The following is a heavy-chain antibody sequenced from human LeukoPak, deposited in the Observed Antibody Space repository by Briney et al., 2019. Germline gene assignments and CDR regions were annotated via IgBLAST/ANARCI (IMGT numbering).Heavy chain of an antibody. V-gene: IGHV3-30-3*01. Sequence: PGGSLRLSCAASGFTFSSYAMHWVRQAPGKGLEWVAVISYDGSNKCYADSVKGRFTISRDNSKNTLYLQMNSLRAEDTAVYYCARAGDSSGWYRYYYGMDVWGQGTTVTVSS. CDR1: GFTFSSYA. D-gene: IGHD6-19*01. CDR2: ISYDGSNK. CDR3: ARAGDSSGWYRYYYGMDV. J-gene: IGHJ6*02.